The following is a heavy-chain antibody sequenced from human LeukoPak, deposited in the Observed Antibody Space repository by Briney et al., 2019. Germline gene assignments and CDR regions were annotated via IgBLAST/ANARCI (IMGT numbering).Heavy chain of an antibody. V-gene: IGHV3-48*04. J-gene: IGHJ5*02. Sequence: GGSLRLSCAASGFTFSSCSMNWVRQAPGKGLEWVSYISSSSSTIYYADSVKGRFTISRDNAKNSLYLQMNSLRAEDTAVYYCARLRPTVVTPVTPNWFDPWGQGTLVTVSS. CDR1: GFTFSSCS. CDR2: ISSSSSTI. D-gene: IGHD4-23*01. CDR3: ARLRPTVVTPVTPNWFDP.